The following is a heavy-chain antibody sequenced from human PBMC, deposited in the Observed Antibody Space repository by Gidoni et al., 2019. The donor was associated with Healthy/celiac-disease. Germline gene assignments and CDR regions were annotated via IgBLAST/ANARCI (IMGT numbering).Heavy chain of an antibody. CDR1: GFTFSRSA. V-gene: IGHV3-23*01. CDR2: ISGSGGST. J-gene: IGHJ4*02. Sequence: EVQLLEAGGGWVQPGGYLRLSCAASGFTFSRSAMSGVRQAPGKGLEWVSAISGSGGSTYYADSVKGRVTISRDNSKNTLYLQMNSLRAEDTAVYYCAKGGAVPAAHIRVYFDYWGQGTLVTVSS. CDR3: AKGGAVPAAHIRVYFDY. D-gene: IGHD2-2*01.